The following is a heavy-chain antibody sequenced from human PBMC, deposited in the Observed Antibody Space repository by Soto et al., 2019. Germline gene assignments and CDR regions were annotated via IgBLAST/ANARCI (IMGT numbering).Heavy chain of an antibody. V-gene: IGHV1-3*05. D-gene: IGHD6-19*01. Sequence: QVQLVQSGAEEKKPGASVKVSCKASGYTFTGYAMHWVRQAPGQRLEWMGWINAGNGNTKYSQKFQGRVTITRDTAGRAAYMEPSSLRAEDTAVYYCARAVAVAADFGYWGQGTLGTVSS. CDR2: INAGNGNT. CDR1: GYTFTGYA. CDR3: ARAVAVAADFGY. J-gene: IGHJ4*02.